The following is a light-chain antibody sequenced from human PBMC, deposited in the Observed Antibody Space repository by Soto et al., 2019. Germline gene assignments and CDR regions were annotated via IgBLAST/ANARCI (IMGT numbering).Light chain of an antibody. CDR2: DAS. Sequence: EIVLTQSPATLSLSPGERATLSCRASQSVSSYLAWYQQKPGQAPRLLTYDASNRATGIPARFSGSGYGTGFTLLISSLEPEDFAVYYCQQRSDWPPDTFGQGTKLEIK. CDR3: QQRSDWPPDT. V-gene: IGKV3-11*01. CDR1: QSVSSY. J-gene: IGKJ2*01.